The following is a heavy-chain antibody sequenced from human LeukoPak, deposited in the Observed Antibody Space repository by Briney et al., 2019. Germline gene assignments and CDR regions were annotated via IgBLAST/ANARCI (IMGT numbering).Heavy chain of an antibody. V-gene: IGHV1-46*01. D-gene: IGHD1-26*01. CDR1: GYTFTNYY. J-gene: IGHJ4*02. CDR3: ARRELAGSTAYFDY. CDR2: INPSGGST. Sequence: ASVKVSCKAPGYTFTNYYIYWVRQAPGQGLEWMGIINPSGGSTNYAQDFQGRVTMTRDTSTSTVYMELSSLRSEDTAVYYCARRELAGSTAYFDYWGQGTLVTVSS.